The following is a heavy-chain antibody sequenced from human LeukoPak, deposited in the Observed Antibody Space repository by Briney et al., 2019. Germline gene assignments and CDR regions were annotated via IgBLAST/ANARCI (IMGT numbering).Heavy chain of an antibody. CDR3: ARDGMAAPIDS. CDR1: GGSISSYY. J-gene: IGHJ4*02. D-gene: IGHD5-24*01. Sequence: SGTLSLTCTASGGSISSYYLSWIRQPPGKGLEWIGYIYYSGGTNYNPSLKSGGTTSVGTSKKQSSLKLSSVTAADKAAYYCARDGMAAPIDSWGEGTPVTVSP. V-gene: IGHV4-59*01. CDR2: IYYSGGT.